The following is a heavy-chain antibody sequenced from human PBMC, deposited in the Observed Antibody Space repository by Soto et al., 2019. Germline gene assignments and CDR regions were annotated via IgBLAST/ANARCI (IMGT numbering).Heavy chain of an antibody. V-gene: IGHV4-39*01. Sequence: SETLSLTCTVSGGSISSSSYYWGWIRQPPGKGLEWIGSIYYSGSTYYNPSLKSRVTISVDTSKNQFSLKLSSVTAADTAVYYCARHKGSSWFYYYGMDVWGQGTTVTVYS. CDR3: ARHKGSSWFYYYGMDV. J-gene: IGHJ6*02. D-gene: IGHD6-13*01. CDR2: IYYSGST. CDR1: GGSISSSSYY.